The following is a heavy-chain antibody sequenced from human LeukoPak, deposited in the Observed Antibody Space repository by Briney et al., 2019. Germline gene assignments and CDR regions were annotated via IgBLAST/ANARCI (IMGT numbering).Heavy chain of an antibody. V-gene: IGHV1-18*01. CDR2: ISAYYSNT. J-gene: IGHJ1*01. CDR3: ARAHSGYYYDSSGYFPVQH. Sequence: ASVKVSCKASGYTFTSYGISWVRQAPGQGLEWMGWISAYYSNTNYAQKLQGRVTMTTDTSTSTAYMELRSLRSDDTAVYYCARAHSGYYYDSSGYFPVQHWGQGTLVTVSS. CDR1: GYTFTSYG. D-gene: IGHD3-22*01.